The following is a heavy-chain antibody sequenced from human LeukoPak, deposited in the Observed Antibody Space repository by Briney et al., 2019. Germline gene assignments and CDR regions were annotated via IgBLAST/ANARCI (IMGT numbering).Heavy chain of an antibody. CDR3: ARDRGSRYDFWSGYYHYYYGMDV. J-gene: IGHJ6*02. CDR2: IYYSGST. CDR1: GGSISSYY. V-gene: IGHV4-59*01. D-gene: IGHD3-3*01. Sequence: SETLSLTCTVSGGSISSYYWSWIRQPPGKGLEWIGYIYYSGSTNYNPSLKSRVTISVDTSKNQFSLKLSSVTAADTAVYYCARDRGSRYDFWSGYYHYYYGMDVWGQGTTVIVSS.